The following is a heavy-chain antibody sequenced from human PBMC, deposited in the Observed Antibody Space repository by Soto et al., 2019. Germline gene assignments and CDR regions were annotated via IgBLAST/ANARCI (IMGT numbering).Heavy chain of an antibody. CDR1: GFTFSNYW. CDR2: INSDGSST. D-gene: IGHD5-12*01. V-gene: IGHV3-74*01. J-gene: IGHJ6*02. CDR3: ARDRRLYGGYDPPNYYYGMDV. Sequence: GGSLRLPCAASGFTFSNYWMHWVRQAPGKGLVWVSRINSDGSSTSYADSVKGRFTISRDNAKNTLYLQMNSLRAEDTAVYYGARDRRLYGGYDPPNYYYGMDVWGQGTTVTVSS.